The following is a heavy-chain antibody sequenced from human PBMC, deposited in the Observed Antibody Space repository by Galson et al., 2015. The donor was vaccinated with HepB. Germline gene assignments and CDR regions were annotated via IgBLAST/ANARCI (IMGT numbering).Heavy chain of an antibody. Sequence: SVKVSCKASGYTFTSYYMHWVRQAPGQGLEWMGIINPSGGSTSYAQKFQGRVTMTRDTSTSTVYMELSSLRSEDTAVYYCARAQMVRGAQSHFDYWGQGTLVTVSS. CDR3: ARAQMVRGAQSHFDY. V-gene: IGHV1-46*01. J-gene: IGHJ4*02. CDR1: GYTFTSYY. D-gene: IGHD3-10*01. CDR2: INPSGGST.